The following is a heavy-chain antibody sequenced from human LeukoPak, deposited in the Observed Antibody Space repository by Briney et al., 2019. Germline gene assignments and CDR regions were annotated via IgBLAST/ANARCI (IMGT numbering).Heavy chain of an antibody. D-gene: IGHD5-24*01. CDR1: GLTFSSHW. V-gene: IGHV3-21*01. J-gene: IGHJ4*02. CDR2: ISSSSSYI. Sequence: GGSLRLSCAASGLTFSSHWMHWVRQAPGKGLEWVSSISSSSSYIYYADSVKGRFTISRDNAKNSLYLQMNSLRAEDTAVYYCARGWLQLDYWGQGTLVTVSS. CDR3: ARGWLQLDY.